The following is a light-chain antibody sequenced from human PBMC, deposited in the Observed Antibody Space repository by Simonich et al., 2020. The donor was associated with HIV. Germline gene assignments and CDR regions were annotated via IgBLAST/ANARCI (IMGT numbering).Light chain of an antibody. V-gene: IGKV4-1*01. J-gene: IGKJ5*01. Sequence: DIVMTQSPDSLAVSLGERATIHSKSTQSVLYSSNNKNYLAWYQQKPGQPPKLLIYWASTRESGVPDRFSGSGSGTDFTLTISSLQAEDVAVYYCQQYYSTPITFGQGTRLEIK. CDR3: QQYYSTPIT. CDR2: WAS. CDR1: QSVLYSSNNKNY.